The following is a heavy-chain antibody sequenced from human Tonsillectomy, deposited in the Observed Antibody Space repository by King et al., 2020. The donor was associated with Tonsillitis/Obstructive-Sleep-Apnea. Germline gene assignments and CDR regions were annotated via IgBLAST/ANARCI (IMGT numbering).Heavy chain of an antibody. CDR2: ISGSGGST. D-gene: IGHD3-22*01. Sequence: VQLVESGGGLVQPGGSLRLSCAASGFTFSSYAMSWVRQAPGKGLEWVSAISGSGGSTYYADSVKGRFTISRDNSKNTLYLQMNSLRAEDTAVYYCAKDNYYDSSGYYYEGPEFDFWGQGTRVTVSS. CDR1: GFTFSSYA. CDR3: AKDNYYDSSGYYYEGPEFDF. J-gene: IGHJ4*02. V-gene: IGHV3-23*04.